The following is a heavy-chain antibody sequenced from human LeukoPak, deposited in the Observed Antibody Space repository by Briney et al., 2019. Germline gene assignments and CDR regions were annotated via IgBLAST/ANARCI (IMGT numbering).Heavy chain of an antibody. J-gene: IGHJ6*02. D-gene: IGHD1-26*01. V-gene: IGHV3-30*04. CDR1: GFTFSNYA. CDR3: ARPSPGGEGGGYKLLKTNYYYYGMDV. CDR2: ISYDGSNK. Sequence: GGSLRLSCAASGFTFSNYAMHWVRQAPGKGLEWVAVISYDGSNKYYADSVKGRFTISRDNPKNTLYLQMNSLRAEEADVYYFARPSPGGEGGGYKLLKTNYYYYGMDVWGQGATVTVSS.